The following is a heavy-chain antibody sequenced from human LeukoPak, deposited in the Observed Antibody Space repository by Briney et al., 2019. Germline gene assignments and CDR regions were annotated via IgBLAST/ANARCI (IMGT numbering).Heavy chain of an antibody. D-gene: IGHD2-2*01. J-gene: IGHJ5*02. CDR1: GGSFSGYY. CDR2: INHSGST. V-gene: IGHV4-34*01. Sequence: SETLSLTCAVYGGSFSGYYWSWIRQPPGKGLEWIGEINHSGSTNYNPSLKSRVTISVDTSKNQFSLKLSSVTAADTAVYYCAGQLLREYIWFDPWGQGTLVTVSS. CDR3: AGQLLREYIWFDP.